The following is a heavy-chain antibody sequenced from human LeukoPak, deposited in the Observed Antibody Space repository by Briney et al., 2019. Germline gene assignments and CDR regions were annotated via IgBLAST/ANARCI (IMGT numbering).Heavy chain of an antibody. Sequence: SETLSLTCTVSGGSISSGGYYWSWIRQPPGKGLEWIGEINHSGSTNYNPSLKSRVTISVDTSKNQFSLKLSSVTAADTAVYYCAREGGIVGAAWPFDYWGQGTLVTVSS. CDR2: INHSGST. CDR3: AREGGIVGAAWPFDY. D-gene: IGHD1-26*01. V-gene: IGHV4-39*07. J-gene: IGHJ4*02. CDR1: GGSISSGGYY.